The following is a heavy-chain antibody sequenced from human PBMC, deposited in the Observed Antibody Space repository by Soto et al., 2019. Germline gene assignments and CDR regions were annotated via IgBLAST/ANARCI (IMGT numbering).Heavy chain of an antibody. J-gene: IGHJ5*02. D-gene: IGHD2-15*01. V-gene: IGHV3-23*01. CDR1: GFTFSSYA. CDR2: ISGSGGST. Sequence: EVQLLESGGGLVQPGGSLRLSCAASGFTFSSYAMSWVRQAPGKGLEWVSAISGSGGSTYYADSVKGRFTISRDNSKNTLYLQMNSLRAEGTAVYYCAKDGGGVVVSYFLSWFDPWGQGTLVTVSS. CDR3: AKDGGGVVVSYFLSWFDP.